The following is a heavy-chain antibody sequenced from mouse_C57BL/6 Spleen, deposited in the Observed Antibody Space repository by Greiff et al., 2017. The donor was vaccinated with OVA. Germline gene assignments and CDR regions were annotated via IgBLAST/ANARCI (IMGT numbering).Heavy chain of an antibody. J-gene: IGHJ3*01. CDR2: IWRGGST. D-gene: IGHD2-1*01. CDR3: ARKGDGNWFAY. V-gene: IGHV2-2*01. Sequence: QVQLQQSGPGLVQPSQSLSITCTVSGFSLTSYGVHCVRQSPGKGLALLGVIWRGGSTAYYAAFISCLSISKDKSKSQVFFKMNSLQADDTAIYYCARKGDGNWFAYWGQGTLVTVSA. CDR1: GFSLTSYG.